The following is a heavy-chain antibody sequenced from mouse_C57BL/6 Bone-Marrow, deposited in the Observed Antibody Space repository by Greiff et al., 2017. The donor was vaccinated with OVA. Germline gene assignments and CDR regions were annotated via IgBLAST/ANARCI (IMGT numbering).Heavy chain of an antibody. CDR2: IYPTSGYT. D-gene: IGHD2-1*01. J-gene: IGHJ2*01. CDR3: ARDQVVYGRYGFDY. CDR1: GYTFTSYG. Sequence: QVQLQQSGAELARPGASVKLSCKASGYTFTSYGMRWVKQRPGQGLEWIGEIYPTSGYTYYNEKFKGKATLTVDKSSSTAYMELRSLTSQDSAVYFCARDQVVYGRYGFDYWGQGTTLTVSA. V-gene: IGHV1-81*01.